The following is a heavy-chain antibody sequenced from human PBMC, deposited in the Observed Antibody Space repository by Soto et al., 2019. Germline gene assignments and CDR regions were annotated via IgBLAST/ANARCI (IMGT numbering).Heavy chain of an antibody. J-gene: IGHJ4*02. V-gene: IGHV1-69*12. CDR3: ARGNIYYDSSGYTIDY. CDR2: IIPIFGTA. CDR1: GGTFSSYA. Sequence: QVQLVQSGAEVKKPGSSVKVSCKASGGTFSSYAISWVRQAPGQGLEWMGGIIPIFGTANYAQKFQGRVTITADESTSTADIELSSLRSEDTAVYYCARGNIYYDSSGYTIDYWGQGTLVTVSS. D-gene: IGHD3-22*01.